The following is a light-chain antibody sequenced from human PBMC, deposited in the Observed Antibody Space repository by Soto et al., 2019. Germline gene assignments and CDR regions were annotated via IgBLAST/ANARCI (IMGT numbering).Light chain of an antibody. CDR1: QSVLYSSNNKNY. Sequence: DIVMTQSPDSLAVSLGERATINCKSSQSVLYSSNNKNYLTWYQQKPGQPPRLLIYWASTRESGVPDRFNGSGSGTDFTLTISSRQAEDVAVYYCQHHYSTPPAFGGGNKVEIK. CDR3: QHHYSTPPA. V-gene: IGKV4-1*01. CDR2: WAS. J-gene: IGKJ4*02.